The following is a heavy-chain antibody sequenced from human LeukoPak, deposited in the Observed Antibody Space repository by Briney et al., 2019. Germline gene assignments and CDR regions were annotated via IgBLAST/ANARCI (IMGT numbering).Heavy chain of an antibody. CDR3: ARDGDVVTAMGSY. CDR1: GFTFSSYS. Sequence: GGSLRLSCAASGFTFSSYSMNWVRQAPGKGLEWVSYISSSSSTIYYADSVKGRFTISRDNAKNPLYLQMNSLRAEDTAVYYCARDGDVVTAMGSYWGQGTLVTVSS. CDR2: ISSSSSTI. J-gene: IGHJ4*02. D-gene: IGHD2-21*02. V-gene: IGHV3-48*01.